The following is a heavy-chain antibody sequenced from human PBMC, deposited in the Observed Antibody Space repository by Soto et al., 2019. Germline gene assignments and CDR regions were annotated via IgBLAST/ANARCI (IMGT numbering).Heavy chain of an antibody. J-gene: IGHJ4*02. CDR1: GFSISDCS. V-gene: IGHV3-48*01. CDR3: ASALGSRRPGSYPSY. CDR2: ISTNNDAI. D-gene: IGHD3-10*01. Sequence: EVQLVESGGGLVQPGGSLRLSCAASGFSISDCSMNWVRRAPGKGLEWISYISTNNDAIYYADSVKGRFTISRDNAKNTLYLLMNGLRAEATALYYCASALGSRRPGSYPSYWGQGTLVTVSS.